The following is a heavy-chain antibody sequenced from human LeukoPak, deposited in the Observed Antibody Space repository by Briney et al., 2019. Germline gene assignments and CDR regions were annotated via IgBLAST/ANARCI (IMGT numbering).Heavy chain of an antibody. CDR3: AKGLVLWFGELDDAFDI. J-gene: IGHJ3*02. CDR2: ISGSGGST. D-gene: IGHD3-10*01. CDR1: GFTFSSYA. Sequence: GGSLRLSCAASGFTFSSYAMSWVRQAPGKGLEWVSAISGSGGSTYYADSVKGRFTISRDNSKNTLYLQMNSLRAEDTAVYYCAKGLVLWFGELDDAFDIWGQGTMVTVSS. V-gene: IGHV3-23*01.